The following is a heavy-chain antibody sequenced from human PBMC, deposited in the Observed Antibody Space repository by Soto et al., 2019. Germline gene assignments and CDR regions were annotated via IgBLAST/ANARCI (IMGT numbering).Heavy chain of an antibody. CDR2: ISSSSSYI. D-gene: IGHD2-8*01. V-gene: IGHV3-21*01. Sequence: SGGSLRLSCAASGFTFSSYSMNWVRQAPGKGLEWVSSISSSSSYIYYADSVKGRFTISRDNAKNSLYLQMNSLRAEDTAVYYCARGRYCTNGVCLRPYFDYWGQGTLVTVSS. J-gene: IGHJ4*02. CDR1: GFTFSSYS. CDR3: ARGRYCTNGVCLRPYFDY.